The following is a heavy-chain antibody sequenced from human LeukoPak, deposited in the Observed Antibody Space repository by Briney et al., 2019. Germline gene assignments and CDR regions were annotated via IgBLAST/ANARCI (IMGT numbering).Heavy chain of an antibody. CDR1: GFAFSDHY. D-gene: IGHD6-19*01. J-gene: IGHJ4*02. CDR3: ARDWQSVSDRGAWYVGYFDH. V-gene: IGHV3-11*06. CDR2: ISNSGSYT. Sequence: PGGSLRLSCAASGFAFSDHYMSWIRQAPGKGLEWLSYISNSGSYTKYADSVKGRFTISRDNAKKSLYLEMKSLRAGDTAVYYCARDWQSVSDRGAWYVGYFDHWGQGALVTVS.